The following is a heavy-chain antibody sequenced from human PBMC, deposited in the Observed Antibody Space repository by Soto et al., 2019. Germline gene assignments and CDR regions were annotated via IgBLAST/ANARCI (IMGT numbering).Heavy chain of an antibody. D-gene: IGHD3-22*01. J-gene: IGHJ4*02. V-gene: IGHV1-46*01. CDR3: ARDPHDSSGYYQYPGRRFDY. Sequence: WASVKVSCKASGYTFTSYYMHWVRQAPGQGLEWMGIINPSGGSTSYAQKFQGRVTMTRDTSTSTVYMELSSLRSEDTAVYYCARDPHDSSGYYQYPGRRFDYWGQGTLVTVSS. CDR2: INPSGGST. CDR1: GYTFTSYY.